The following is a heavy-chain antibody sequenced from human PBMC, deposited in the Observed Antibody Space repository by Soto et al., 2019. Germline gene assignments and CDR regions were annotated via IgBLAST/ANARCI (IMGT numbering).Heavy chain of an antibody. D-gene: IGHD5-18*01. Sequence: SETLSLTCVVSGGSISSGGYSWTWIRQPPGKGLECIGYIYPSGTTYYYPSLKSRLTISVDTSKNQFSLKLSSVTAADTAVYYCARHRYSYGMYYFDYWGQGTLVTVSS. CDR3: ARHRYSYGMYYFDY. CDR1: GGSISSGGYS. V-gene: IGHV4-30-2*01. CDR2: IYPSGTT. J-gene: IGHJ4*02.